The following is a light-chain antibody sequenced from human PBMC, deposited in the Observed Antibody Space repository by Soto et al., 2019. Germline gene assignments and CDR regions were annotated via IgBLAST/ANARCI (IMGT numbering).Light chain of an antibody. V-gene: IGKV3-20*01. CDR1: QSVSSTF. CDR2: CAS. Sequence: DIVLTQSPGTLSLSPGERATLSCRASQSVSSTFLAWYQQKPGQAPRLLIYCASSRATGIPDRFSGSGSGTDFTLTISRLEPEDFAVYYCQQYGSSLFSFGPGTKVD. CDR3: QQYGSSLFS. J-gene: IGKJ3*01.